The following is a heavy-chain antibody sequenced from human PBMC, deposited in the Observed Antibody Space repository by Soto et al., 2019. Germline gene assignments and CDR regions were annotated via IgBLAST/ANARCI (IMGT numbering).Heavy chain of an antibody. CDR3: AKGVSQCSGGSCYYDYYYMDV. CDR2: ISGSGGST. D-gene: IGHD2-15*01. V-gene: IGHV3-23*01. J-gene: IGHJ6*03. CDR1: GFTFSSYA. Sequence: GGSLRLSCAASGFTFSSYAMSWVRQAPGKGLEWVSAISGSGGSTYYADSVKGRFTISRDNSKNTLYLQMNSLRAEDTAVYYCAKGVSQCSGGSCYYDYYYMDVWGKGTTVTVSS.